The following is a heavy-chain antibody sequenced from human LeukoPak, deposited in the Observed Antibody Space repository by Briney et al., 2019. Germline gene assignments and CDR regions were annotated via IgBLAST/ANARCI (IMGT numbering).Heavy chain of an antibody. J-gene: IGHJ3*02. CDR1: GFTFSNYA. Sequence: PGGSARLSCAASGFTFSNYAMNWVRQAPGKGLEWVSGISVSGSITYYADSVKGRFTIYRDNSEKTLSLQMDRLRVEDTALYYCASRTWVGGGFYAFDIWGQGTMVTVSS. D-gene: IGHD3-16*01. CDR3: ASRTWVGGGFYAFDI. CDR2: ISVSGSIT. V-gene: IGHV3-23*01.